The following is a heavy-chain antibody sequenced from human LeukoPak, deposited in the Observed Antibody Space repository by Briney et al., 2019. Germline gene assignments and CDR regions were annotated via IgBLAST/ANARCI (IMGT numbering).Heavy chain of an antibody. D-gene: IGHD2-2*01. CDR3: ARGVPRYCRSPGRAAASICGVY. CDR1: GYTFTSYD. CDR2: MNPNSGDT. J-gene: IGHJ4*02. V-gene: IGHV1-8*01. Sequence: GASVKVSCKASGYTFTSYDINWVRQATGQGFEWMGWMNPNSGDTGYAQKLQGRVTMTRNTSISTAYMELSSLRSEDTAVYYCARGVPRYCRSPGRAAASICGVYWGQGTLVTVSS.